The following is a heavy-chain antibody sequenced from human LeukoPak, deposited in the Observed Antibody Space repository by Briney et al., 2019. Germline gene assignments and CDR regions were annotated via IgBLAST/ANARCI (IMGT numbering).Heavy chain of an antibody. CDR1: GFTFSTYD. V-gene: IGHV3-30*02. CDR3: ARERDSYDSSRGGFDI. J-gene: IGHJ3*02. CDR2: IWYHGNDK. Sequence: QPGGSLRLSCAASGFTFSTYDMHWVRQAPDKGLEWVALIWYHGNDKYYADSVKGRFTISRDNSKNTVYLQMSSLRPEDTAVYYCARERDSYDSSRGGFDIWGQGTMVIVSS. D-gene: IGHD3-22*01.